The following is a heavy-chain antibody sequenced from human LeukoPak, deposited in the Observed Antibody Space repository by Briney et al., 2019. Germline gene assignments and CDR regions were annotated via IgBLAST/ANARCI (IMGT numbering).Heavy chain of an antibody. CDR3: AREKDDHGDPGPLDA. V-gene: IGHV3-74*01. CDR2: IYNDGSTT. CDR1: GFTFSKSW. D-gene: IGHD4-17*01. Sequence: GGSLRLSCAASGFTFSKSWMHWVRQVPGKGLVWVSRIYNDGSTTNYADSVKGRFTISRDNAANTLSLQMSSLRPEDTAVYYCAREKDDHGDPGPLDAWGQGALVTVSS. J-gene: IGHJ5*02.